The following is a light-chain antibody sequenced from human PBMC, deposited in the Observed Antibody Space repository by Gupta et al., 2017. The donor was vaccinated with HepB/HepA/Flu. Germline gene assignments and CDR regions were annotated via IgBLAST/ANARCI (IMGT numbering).Light chain of an antibody. V-gene: IGKV1-39*01. CDR3: QQGYSPPLT. CDR1: QSISTY. Sequence: DIQMTQSPSSLSASVGDRVTITCRASQSISTYLNWYQQKPGKAPKVLIYAASSFQSGIPSRFSGSGSGTDFTLTITNLQPEDFATYYCQQGYSPPLTFGGGTKVDIE. J-gene: IGKJ4*01. CDR2: AAS.